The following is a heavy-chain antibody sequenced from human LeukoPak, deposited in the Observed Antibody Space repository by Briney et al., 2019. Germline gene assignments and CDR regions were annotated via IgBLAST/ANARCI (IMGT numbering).Heavy chain of an antibody. J-gene: IGHJ4*02. CDR2: ISGSASST. D-gene: IGHD5-18*01. V-gene: IGHV3-23*01. Sequence: GGSLRLSCAASRFTFSNYAMSWVRQAPGKGLEWVSAISGSASSTYHADSVKGRFTISRDNSKNTLYLQMNSLRAEDTAVYYCAKREGYSYGSTDYWGQGTLVTVSS. CDR1: RFTFSNYA. CDR3: AKREGYSYGSTDY.